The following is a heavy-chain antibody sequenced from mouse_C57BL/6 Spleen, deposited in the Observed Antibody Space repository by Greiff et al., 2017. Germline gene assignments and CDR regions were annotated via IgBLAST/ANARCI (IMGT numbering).Heavy chain of an antibody. CDR3: ARQRAMVTTAFDY. CDR2: ISSGGSYT. V-gene: IGHV5-6*02. D-gene: IGHD2-1*01. Sequence: DVMLVESGGDLVKPGGSLKLSCAASGFTFSSYGMSWVRQTPDKRLEWVATISSGGSYTYYPDSVKGRFTISRDNAKNTLYLQMSSLKSEDTAMYYCARQRAMVTTAFDYWGQGSTLTVSS. CDR1: GFTFSSYG. J-gene: IGHJ2*01.